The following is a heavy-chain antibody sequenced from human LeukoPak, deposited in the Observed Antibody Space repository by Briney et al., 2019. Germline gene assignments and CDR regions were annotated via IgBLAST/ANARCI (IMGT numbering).Heavy chain of an antibody. CDR1: WGTFSSYT. Sequence: SVKVSCKASWGTFSSYTISWVRQAPGQELEWMGRIIPILGIANYAQKFQGGVTITADKSSSTAYMELSSLISEDTAVYYCARSVEMATISDYWGQGTLVTVSS. V-gene: IGHV1-69*02. CDR2: IIPILGIA. CDR3: ARSVEMATISDY. D-gene: IGHD5-24*01. J-gene: IGHJ4*02.